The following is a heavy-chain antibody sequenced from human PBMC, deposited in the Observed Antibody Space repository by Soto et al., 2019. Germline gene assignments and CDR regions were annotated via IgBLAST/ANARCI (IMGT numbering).Heavy chain of an antibody. CDR3: ARGDATDCSNGVCSFFYNHDMDV. V-gene: IGHV1-2*04. D-gene: IGHD2-8*01. J-gene: IGHJ6*02. CDR2: INPKSGGT. Sequence: ASVKVSCKASGYSFTDYHIHWVRQAPGQGLEWLGRINPKSGGTSTAQKFQGWVTMTTDTSISTASMELTRLTSDDTAIYYCARGDATDCSNGVCSFFYNHDMDVWGQGTTVTV. CDR1: GYSFTDYH.